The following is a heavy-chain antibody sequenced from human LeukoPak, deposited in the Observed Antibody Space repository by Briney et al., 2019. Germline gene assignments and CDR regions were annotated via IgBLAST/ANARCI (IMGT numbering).Heavy chain of an antibody. CDR2: IIPIFGTA. Sequence: ASVKVSCKASGGTFSSYAISWVRQAPGQGLEWMGGIIPIFGTANYAQKFQGRVTITADKSTSTAYMELSSLRSEDTAVYYCARDKVVGATRLAFGENYYYYYMDVWGKGTTVTVSS. V-gene: IGHV1-69*06. CDR1: GGTFSSYA. CDR3: ARDKVVGATRLAFGENYYYYYMDV. D-gene: IGHD1-26*01. J-gene: IGHJ6*03.